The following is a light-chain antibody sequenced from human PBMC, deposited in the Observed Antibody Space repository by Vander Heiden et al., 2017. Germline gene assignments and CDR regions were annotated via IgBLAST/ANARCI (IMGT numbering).Light chain of an antibody. CDR1: SSDVGGYNY. J-gene: IGLJ1*01. Sequence: QSALTQPASVSGSPGQSITISCTGTSSDVGGYNYVSWYQQHPGKAPKLMIYEVSYRPSGASNRFSGLQAEDDADYDCSSYTSSSTRVFGTGTKLTVL. CDR3: SSYTSSSTRV. V-gene: IGLV2-14*01. CDR2: EVS.